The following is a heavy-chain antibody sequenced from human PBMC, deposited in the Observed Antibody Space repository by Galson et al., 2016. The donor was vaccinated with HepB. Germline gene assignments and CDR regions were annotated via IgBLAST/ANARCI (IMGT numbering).Heavy chain of an antibody. CDR1: GFTFSSYW. V-gene: IGHV3-7*03. J-gene: IGHJ6*02. Sequence: SLRLSCAASGFTFSSYWMNWVRQAPGKGLEWVANIKQDESEENYVDSVKGRFTISRDNAKESVYLQMNRLRVEDTAVYYCTGTPGLYYYYSGLDVWGQGTLVTVSS. CDR3: TGTPGLYYYYSGLDV. D-gene: IGHD1-1*01. CDR2: IKQDESEE.